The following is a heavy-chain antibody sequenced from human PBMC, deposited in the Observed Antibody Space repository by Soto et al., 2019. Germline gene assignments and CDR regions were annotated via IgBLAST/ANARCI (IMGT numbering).Heavy chain of an antibody. CDR3: ARAYDFWSGYYFGSYYYYGMDV. Sequence: PSETLSLTCAVYGGSFSGYYWSWIRQPPGKGLEWIGEINHSGSTNYNPSLKSRVTISVDTSKNQFSLKLSSVTAADTAVYYCARAYDFWSGYYFGSYYYYGMDVWGQGTTVTVSS. CDR2: INHSGST. D-gene: IGHD3-3*01. CDR1: GGSFSGYY. J-gene: IGHJ6*02. V-gene: IGHV4-34*01.